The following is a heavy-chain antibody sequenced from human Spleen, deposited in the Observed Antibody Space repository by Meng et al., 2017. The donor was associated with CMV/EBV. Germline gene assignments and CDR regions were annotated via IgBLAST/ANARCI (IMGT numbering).Heavy chain of an antibody. J-gene: IGHJ1*01. CDR2: ISWDGCST. D-gene: IGHD6-6*01. Sequence: VRRGASGEVVVRLVGSLRLSFEASVFTFDNYSVRWVPQAPGKGLEWISLISWDGCSTYYADSVKGRFTISRDNSKNSLYLQMNSLRTXXXXXYYXXKDXXEXXRPGYFQHWGQGTLVTVSX. CDR3: XKDXXEXXRPGYFQH. V-gene: IGHV3-43*01. CDR1: VFTFDNYS.